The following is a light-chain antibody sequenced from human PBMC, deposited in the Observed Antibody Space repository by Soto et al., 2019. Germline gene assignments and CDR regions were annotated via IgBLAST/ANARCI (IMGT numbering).Light chain of an antibody. Sequence: QSVLTQPPSASGTPGQRVTISCSGSSSNIGSNPVSWYQHLPVTAPKVLIFTNNQRHSGVPDRVSGSKSGTSASLAISGLRSEDEAHYYCAAWDDSLEGVVLGGGTKLTVL. CDR1: SSNIGSNP. J-gene: IGLJ3*02. CDR2: TNN. V-gene: IGLV1-44*01. CDR3: AAWDDSLEGVV.